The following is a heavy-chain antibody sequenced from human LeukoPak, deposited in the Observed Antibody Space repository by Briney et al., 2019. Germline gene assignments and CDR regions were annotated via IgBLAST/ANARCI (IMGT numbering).Heavy chain of an antibody. CDR3: AKEGVIGTCSSTSCHYNWFDP. Sequence: GGSLRLSCAASGFTFDDYAMHWVRQAPGKGLEWVSGISWSSGSIGYADSVKGRFTISRDNAKNSLYLQMNSLRAEDTALYYCAKEGVIGTCSSTSCHYNWFDPWGQGTLVTVSS. D-gene: IGHD2-2*01. J-gene: IGHJ5*02. CDR1: GFTFDDYA. CDR2: ISWSSGSI. V-gene: IGHV3-9*01.